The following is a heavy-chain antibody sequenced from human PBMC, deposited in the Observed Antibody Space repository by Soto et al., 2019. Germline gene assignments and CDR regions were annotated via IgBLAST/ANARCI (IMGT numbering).Heavy chain of an antibody. Sequence: QVQLQESGPGLVKPSGTLSLTCAVSGGSISSSNWWSWVRQPPGKGLEWIGEIYHSGSTNYNPSLKRRVTISVDKSRNQFSLKLSSVTAADPAVYYCARVAMGGSSWPFDYWGQGTLVTVSS. CDR1: GGSISSSNW. V-gene: IGHV4-4*02. J-gene: IGHJ4*02. D-gene: IGHD6-13*01. CDR2: IYHSGST. CDR3: ARVAMGGSSWPFDY.